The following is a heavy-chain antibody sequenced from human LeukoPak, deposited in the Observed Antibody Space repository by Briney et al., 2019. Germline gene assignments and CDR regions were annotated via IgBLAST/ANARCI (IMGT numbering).Heavy chain of an antibody. J-gene: IGHJ4*02. V-gene: IGHV3-7*01. CDR2: IKQDGSEK. CDR3: ARDYDVVAPAAYTN. Sequence: GGSLRLSCAASGFTFSSYWMSWVRQAPGKGLEWVANIKQDGSEKYYVDSVKGRFTISRDNAKNSLYLQMNSLRAEDTAVYFCARDYDVVAPAAYTNWGQGTLVTVSS. CDR1: GFTFSSYW. D-gene: IGHD2-2*01.